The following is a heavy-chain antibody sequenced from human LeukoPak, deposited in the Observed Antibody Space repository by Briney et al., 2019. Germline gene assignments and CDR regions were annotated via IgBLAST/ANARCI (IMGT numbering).Heavy chain of an antibody. Sequence: SQTLSLTCAISGDSVSSNSAAWNWIRQSPSRGLEWLGRTYYRSKWYNDYAVSVKSRITINPDTSKNQFSLKLSSVTAADTAVYYCARQGLRITIFGVAGEDWFDPWGQGTLVTVSS. CDR2: TYYRSKWYN. J-gene: IGHJ5*02. V-gene: IGHV6-1*01. CDR1: GDSVSSNSAA. D-gene: IGHD3-3*01. CDR3: ARQGLRITIFGVAGEDWFDP.